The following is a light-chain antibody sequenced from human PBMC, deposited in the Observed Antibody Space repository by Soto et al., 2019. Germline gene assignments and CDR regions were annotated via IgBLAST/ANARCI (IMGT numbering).Light chain of an antibody. Sequence: QSVLTHPPSVSGAPWQRVTITCSGSGSNIGAGYDVHWYQHVPGMPPRLLIFGATNRPSIVPDRFSGSKSGTSASLAITGIQAEDEADYYCQSYDTRLTAWIFGGGTKVTVL. V-gene: IGLV1-40*01. J-gene: IGLJ2*01. CDR1: GSNIGAGYD. CDR2: GAT. CDR3: QSYDTRLTAWI.